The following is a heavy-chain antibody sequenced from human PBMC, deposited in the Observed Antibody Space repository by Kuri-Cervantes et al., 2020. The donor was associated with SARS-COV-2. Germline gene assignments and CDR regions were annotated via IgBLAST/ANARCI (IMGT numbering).Heavy chain of an antibody. CDR3: AREPNYYGSGSYVSFDI. Sequence: SCAVPGYSISSSNWWGWIRQPPGKGLEWIGYIYHSGSTYYNPSLKSRVTISVDRSKNQFSLKLSSVTAADTAVYYCAREPNYYGSGSYVSFDIWGQGTMVTVSS. CDR2: IYHSGST. J-gene: IGHJ3*02. D-gene: IGHD3-10*01. V-gene: IGHV4-28*03. CDR1: GYSISSSNW.